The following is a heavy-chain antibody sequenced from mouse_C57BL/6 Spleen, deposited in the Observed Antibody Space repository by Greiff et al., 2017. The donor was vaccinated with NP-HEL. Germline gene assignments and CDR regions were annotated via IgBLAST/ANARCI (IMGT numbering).Heavy chain of an antibody. D-gene: IGHD1-1*01. V-gene: IGHV5-12*01. Sequence: EVHLVESGGGLVQPGGSLKLSCAASGFTFSDYYMYWVRQTPEKRLEWVAYISNGGGSTYYPDTVKGRFTISRDKAKNTLYLQMSRLKSEDTAMYYCARQVPLRFSYAMDYWGQGTSVTVSS. CDR2: ISNGGGST. CDR1: GFTFSDYY. CDR3: ARQVPLRFSYAMDY. J-gene: IGHJ4*01.